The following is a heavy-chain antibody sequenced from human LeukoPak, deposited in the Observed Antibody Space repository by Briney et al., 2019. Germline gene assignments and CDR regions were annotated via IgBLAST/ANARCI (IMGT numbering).Heavy chain of an antibody. CDR2: IYYSGST. D-gene: IGHD3-22*01. V-gene: IGHV4-59*01. CDR1: GGSISSYY. CDR3: ARDSSDSSGYYYWFDP. J-gene: IGHJ5*02. Sequence: SETLSLTCTVSGGSISSYYWSWIRQPPGKGLEWIGYIYYSGSTNYNPSLKSRVTISVDTSKNQFSLKLSSGTAADTAVYYCARDSSDSSGYYYWFDPWGQGTLVTVSS.